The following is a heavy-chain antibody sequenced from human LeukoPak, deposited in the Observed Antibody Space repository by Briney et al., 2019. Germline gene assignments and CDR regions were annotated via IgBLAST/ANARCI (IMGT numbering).Heavy chain of an antibody. D-gene: IGHD6-13*01. CDR3: ARDTIAATNIEY. CDR2: IWYDGSNK. V-gene: IGHV3-33*08. Sequence: GGSLRLSCAASGFTFSSYGMHWVRQAPGKGLEWVAVIWYDGSNKYYVDPVKGRFTISRDNSKNTLYLQMNSLRAEDTAVYYCARDTIAATNIEYWGQGTLVTVSS. J-gene: IGHJ4*02. CDR1: GFTFSSYG.